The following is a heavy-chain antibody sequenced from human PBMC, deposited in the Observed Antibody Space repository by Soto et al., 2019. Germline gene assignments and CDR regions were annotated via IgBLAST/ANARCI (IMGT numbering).Heavy chain of an antibody. Sequence: GGSLRLSCAASGFGFNGYDMHWVRQAPGKNLEWVAAISTAGDTYYLGSVKGRFTISREDAKNSLSLQMNSLRVGDTAVYYCARGGDRFDGMEVWGQGPTVTVSS. J-gene: IGHJ6*02. CDR3: ARGGDRFDGMEV. D-gene: IGHD3-16*01. CDR1: GFGFNGYD. V-gene: IGHV3-13*01. CDR2: ISTAGDT.